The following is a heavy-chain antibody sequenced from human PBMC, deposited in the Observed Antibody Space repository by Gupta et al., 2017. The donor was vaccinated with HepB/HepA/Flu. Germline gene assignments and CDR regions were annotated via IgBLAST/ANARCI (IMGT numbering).Heavy chain of an antibody. J-gene: IGHJ3*02. V-gene: IGHV4-30-2*01. D-gene: IGHD2-2*01. CDR3: ASSTNKGAFDI. Sequence: QLQLQESGSGLVKPSQTLSLTCAVSGGSISSGGYSWRWIRQPPGKGLEWIGYIYHSGSTYYNPSLKSRVTISVDRSKNQFSLKLSSVTAADTAVYYCASSTNKGAFDIWGQGTMVTGSS. CDR2: IYHSGST. CDR1: GGSISSGGYS.